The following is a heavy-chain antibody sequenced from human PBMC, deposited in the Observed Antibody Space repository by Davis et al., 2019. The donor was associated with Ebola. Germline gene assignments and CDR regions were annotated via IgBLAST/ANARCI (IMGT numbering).Heavy chain of an antibody. CDR1: GYNFSYRW. CDR3: ARSARYCTNGVCYLNGMDV. Sequence: KVSCKGSGYNFSYRWIAWVRQMPGKGLEWMGIIYPEDSDTRYGPTFQGQVTISVDKSISTAYLQWSSLKASDTAMYYCARSARYCTNGVCYLNGMDVWGKGTTVTVSS. CDR2: IYPEDSDT. J-gene: IGHJ6*04. V-gene: IGHV5-51*01. D-gene: IGHD2-8*01.